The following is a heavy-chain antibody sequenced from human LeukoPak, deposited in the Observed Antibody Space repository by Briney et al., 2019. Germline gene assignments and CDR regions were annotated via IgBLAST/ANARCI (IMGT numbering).Heavy chain of an antibody. CDR2: IYYSGST. CDR3: ARRGYDFWSGYSHFDY. CDR1: GGSISSYY. V-gene: IGHV4-39*01. D-gene: IGHD3-3*01. Sequence: SETLSLTCTVSGGSISSYYWGWIRQPPGKGLEWIGSIYYSGSTYYNPSLKSRVTISVDTSKNQFSLKLSSVTAADTAVYYCARRGYDFWSGYSHFDYWGQGTLVTVSS. J-gene: IGHJ4*02.